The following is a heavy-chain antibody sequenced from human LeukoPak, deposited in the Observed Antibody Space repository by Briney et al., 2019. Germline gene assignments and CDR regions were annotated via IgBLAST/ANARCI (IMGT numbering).Heavy chain of an antibody. D-gene: IGHD6-13*01. CDR1: GGSISSSSYY. J-gene: IGHJ4*02. V-gene: IGHV4-39*07. CDR3: AREGIAAAGTFGYFDY. Sequence: SETLSLTCTASGGSISSSSYYWGWIRQPPGKGLEWIGSIYYSGSTYYNPSLKSRVTISVDTSKNQFSLKLSSVTAADTAVYYCAREGIAAAGTFGYFDYWGQGTLVTVSS. CDR2: IYYSGST.